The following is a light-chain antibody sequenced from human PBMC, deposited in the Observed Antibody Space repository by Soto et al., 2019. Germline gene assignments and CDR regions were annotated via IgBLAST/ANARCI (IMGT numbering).Light chain of an antibody. V-gene: IGLV2-8*01. CDR2: DVS. CDR1: SSDVGDYNY. Sequence: QSALTQPPSASGSPGQSVTISCTGSSSDVGDYNYVSWYQQHPGKAPKLMIYDVSKRPSGVSDRFSGSKSGNTASLTVSGLQAEDEADYYCSSYAGSNIVVFGGGTKLTVL. J-gene: IGLJ2*01. CDR3: SSYAGSNIVV.